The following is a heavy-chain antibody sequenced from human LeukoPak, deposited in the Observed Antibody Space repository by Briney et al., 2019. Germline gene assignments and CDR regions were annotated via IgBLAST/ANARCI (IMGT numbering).Heavy chain of an antibody. CDR1: GFTFSIYC. Sequence: GGSLRLSCAASGFTFSIYCMHWVRQAPGKGLVWVSRINSDGSSTSYADSVKGRFTISRDNAKNTLYLQMNSLRAEDTAVYYCVRHMLLKGDVDYWGQGTLVTVSS. D-gene: IGHD2-15*01. CDR3: VRHMLLKGDVDY. V-gene: IGHV3-74*01. J-gene: IGHJ4*02. CDR2: INSDGSST.